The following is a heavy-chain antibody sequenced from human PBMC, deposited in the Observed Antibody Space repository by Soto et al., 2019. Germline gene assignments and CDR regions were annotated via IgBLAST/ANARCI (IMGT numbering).Heavy chain of an antibody. Sequence: QVQLVQSGTEVKKPGASVKLSCKASGYTFRSYGISWVRQAPGQGPEWMGWISGYNGNTHYPQTFQGKVTMSTDTSTSTAYMELRSLRSDDTAVYYCAKADSNYAGRFSYYYMDVWGNGTLVTVSS. D-gene: IGHD4-4*01. CDR1: GYTFRSYG. J-gene: IGHJ6*03. V-gene: IGHV1-18*01. CDR3: AKADSNYAGRFSYYYMDV. CDR2: ISGYNGNT.